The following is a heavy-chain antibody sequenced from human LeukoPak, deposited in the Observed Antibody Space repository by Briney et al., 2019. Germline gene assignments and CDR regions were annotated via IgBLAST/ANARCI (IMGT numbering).Heavy chain of an antibody. V-gene: IGHV3-64*01. CDR3: ARDKNYYGSGSYSTYYFDY. D-gene: IGHD3-10*01. CDR1: GFTFSNAW. CDR2: ISSNGGST. Sequence: GGSLRLSCAASGFTFSNAWMSWVRQAPGKGLEYVSAISSNGGSTYYANSVKGRFTISRDNSKNTLYLQMGSLRAEDMAVYYCARDKNYYGSGSYSTYYFDYWGQGTLVTVSS. J-gene: IGHJ4*02.